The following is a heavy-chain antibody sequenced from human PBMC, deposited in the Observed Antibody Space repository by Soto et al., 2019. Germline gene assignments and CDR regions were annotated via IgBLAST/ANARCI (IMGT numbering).Heavy chain of an antibody. CDR2: ISYDGSNK. Sequence: GGSLRLSCAASGFTFSSYAMHWVRQAPGKGLEWVAVISYDGSNKYYADSVKGRFTISRDNSKNTLYLQMNSLRAEDTAVYYCARESRSSQDYYYYGMDVWGQGTTVTVSS. V-gene: IGHV3-30-3*01. CDR3: ARESRSSQDYYYYGMDV. J-gene: IGHJ6*02. CDR1: GFTFSSYA. D-gene: IGHD6-19*01.